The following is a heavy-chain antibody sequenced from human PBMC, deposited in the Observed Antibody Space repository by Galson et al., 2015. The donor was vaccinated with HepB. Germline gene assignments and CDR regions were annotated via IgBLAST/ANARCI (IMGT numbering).Heavy chain of an antibody. Sequence: SVKVSCKASGYTFTGYYMHWVRQAPGQGLEWMGWINPNSGGTNYAQKFQGRVTMTRDTSISTAYMELSRLRSDDTAVYYCGYCSSTSSLGVDAFDIWGQGTMVTVSS. D-gene: IGHD2-2*01. V-gene: IGHV1-2*02. CDR2: INPNSGGT. J-gene: IGHJ3*02. CDR1: GYTFTGYY. CDR3: GYCSSTSSLGVDAFDI.